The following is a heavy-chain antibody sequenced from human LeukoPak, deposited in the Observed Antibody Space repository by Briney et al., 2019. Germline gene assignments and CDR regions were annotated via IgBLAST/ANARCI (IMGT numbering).Heavy chain of an antibody. D-gene: IGHD3-3*01. CDR1: GGSISSGSYY. CDR2: IYTSGST. Sequence: PSQTLSLTCTVSGGSISSGSYYWSWIRQPAGKGLEWIGRIYTSGSTNYNPSLKSRVTISVDTSNNQFSLKLSSVTAADTAVYYCARDRVLRFLEWNSQRLWFDPWGQGTLVTVSS. J-gene: IGHJ5*02. V-gene: IGHV4-61*02. CDR3: ARDRVLRFLEWNSQRLWFDP.